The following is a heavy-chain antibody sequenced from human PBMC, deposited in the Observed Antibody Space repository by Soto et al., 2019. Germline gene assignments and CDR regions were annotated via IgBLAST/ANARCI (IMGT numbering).Heavy chain of an antibody. CDR3: ATPPGRQQLLLRALSFDY. CDR2: FDPEDGET. V-gene: IGHV1-24*01. CDR1: GYTLTKLS. D-gene: IGHD6-13*01. Sequence: ASVKVSCKVSGYTLTKLSMHWVRQAPGKGLEWMGGFDPEDGETIYAQKFQGRVAVTEDTSTDTAYMELNSLRSEDTAVYYCATPPGRQQLLLRALSFDYWGQGALVTVSS. J-gene: IGHJ4*02.